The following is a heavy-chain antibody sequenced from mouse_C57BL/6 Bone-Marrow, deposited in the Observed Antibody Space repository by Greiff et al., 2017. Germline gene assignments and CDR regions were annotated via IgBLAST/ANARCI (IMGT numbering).Heavy chain of an antibody. CDR2: IRNKANGYTT. CDR1: GFTFTDYY. Sequence: DVKLVESGGGLVQPGGSLSLSCAASGFTFTDYYMSWVRQPPGKALEWLGFIRNKANGYTTEYSASVKGRFTISRDNSQSSLFLQMTSLGAEDSATNYCASYTPGGDRCAMDYWGQGTSVTV. CDR3: ASYTPGGDRCAMDY. J-gene: IGHJ4*01. V-gene: IGHV7-3*01. D-gene: IGHD3-2*01.